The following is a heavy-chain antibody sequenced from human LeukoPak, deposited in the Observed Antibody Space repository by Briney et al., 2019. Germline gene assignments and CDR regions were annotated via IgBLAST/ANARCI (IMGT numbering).Heavy chain of an antibody. CDR1: GFTFDDYA. V-gene: IGHV3-9*01. Sequence: GGSLRLSCAASGFTFDDYAMHWVRQAPGKGLEWVSGITWNSDNIEYADSVKGRFTISKDNAKNSLYLQMNSLRAEDTALYYCANLAPYCSGGNCPYWGQGTLVSVSS. D-gene: IGHD2-15*01. J-gene: IGHJ4*02. CDR2: ITWNSDNI. CDR3: ANLAPYCSGGNCPY.